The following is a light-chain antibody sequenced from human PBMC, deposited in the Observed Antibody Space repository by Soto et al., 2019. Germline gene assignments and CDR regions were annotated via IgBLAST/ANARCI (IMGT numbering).Light chain of an antibody. J-gene: IGKJ2*01. CDR3: QHRSNWPPYT. CDR2: DAS. V-gene: IGKV3-11*01. CDR1: QTTTSY. Sequence: EIVLTQSPATLSLSPGERATLSCRASQTTTSYLAWYQQKPGQAPRLLIYDASNRATGIPARFNGSGSGTDFTLTISSLEPEDFAVYYCQHRSNWPPYTFGQGTKLEIK.